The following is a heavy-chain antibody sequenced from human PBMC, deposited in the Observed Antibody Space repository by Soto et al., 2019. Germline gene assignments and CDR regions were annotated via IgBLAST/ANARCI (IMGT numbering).Heavy chain of an antibody. CDR1: GFTFSSYG. CDR3: ARLTTVMGYYSYYYMDV. J-gene: IGHJ6*03. CDR2: IWYDGSNK. Sequence: QVQLVESGGGVVQPGRSLRLSCAASGFTFSSYGMHWVRQAPGKGLEWVAVIWYDGSNKYYADSVKGRFTISRDNSKNTLYLQMNSLRAEDTAVYYCARLTTVMGYYSYYYMDVWGKGTTVTVSS. D-gene: IGHD4-4*01. V-gene: IGHV3-33*01.